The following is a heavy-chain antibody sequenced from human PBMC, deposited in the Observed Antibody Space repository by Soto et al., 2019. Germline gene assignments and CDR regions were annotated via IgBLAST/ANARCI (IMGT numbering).Heavy chain of an antibody. Sequence: GGSLRLSCAASGFTFSSYSMNWVRQAPGKGLEWVSSITSSSSYIYYADSMKGRFTISRDNAKNSLYLQMNSLRAEDTAVYYCARDSYCSSTSCYSDAFDIWGQGTMVTVSS. CDR3: ARDSYCSSTSCYSDAFDI. CDR2: ITSSSSYI. J-gene: IGHJ3*02. V-gene: IGHV3-21*01. D-gene: IGHD2-2*01. CDR1: GFTFSSYS.